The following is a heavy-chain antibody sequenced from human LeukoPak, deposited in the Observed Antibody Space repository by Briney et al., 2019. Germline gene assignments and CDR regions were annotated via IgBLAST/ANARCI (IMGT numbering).Heavy chain of an antibody. V-gene: IGHV3-23*01. CDR3: AKDPPGITIFGVVILGEGYFDY. CDR1: GFTFSSYA. D-gene: IGHD3-3*01. CDR2: ISGSGGST. Sequence: GGSLRLSCAASGFTFSSYAMSWVRQAPGKGLEWVSAISGSGGSTYYADSVKGRFTISRDNSKNTLYLQMNSLRAEDTAVYYCAKDPPGITIFGVVILGEGYFDYWGQGTLVTVSS. J-gene: IGHJ4*02.